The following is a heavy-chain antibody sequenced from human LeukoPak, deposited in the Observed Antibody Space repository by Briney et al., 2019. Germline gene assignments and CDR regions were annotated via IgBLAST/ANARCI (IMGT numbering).Heavy chain of an antibody. V-gene: IGHV4-39*01. Sequence: SETLSLTCTVSGGSIRSSSYYWGWIRQPPGKGLEWIGSIYYSGSTYYNPSLKSRVTISVDTSKNQFSLKLSSVTAADTAVYYCARHSDKGIQSVGAFDIWGQGTMVTVSS. J-gene: IGHJ3*02. CDR3: ARHSDKGIQSVGAFDI. D-gene: IGHD2-15*01. CDR1: GGSIRSSSYY. CDR2: IYYSGST.